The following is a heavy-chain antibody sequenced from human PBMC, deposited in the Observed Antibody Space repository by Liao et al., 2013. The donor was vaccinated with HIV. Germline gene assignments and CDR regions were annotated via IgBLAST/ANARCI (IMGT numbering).Heavy chain of an antibody. V-gene: IGHV4-61*02. Sequence: QLQLQESGPGLVKPSQTLSLTCTVSGGSISSGSYYWTWIRQPAGKGLEWIGRIYTSGTTNYNPSLKSRVTISVDTSKNQFSLKLSSVTAADTAVYYCARGALITIFGVVIIGVPAFDIWGQGTMVTVSS. J-gene: IGHJ3*02. CDR3: ARGALITIFGVVIIGVPAFDI. CDR2: IYTSGTT. D-gene: IGHD3-3*01. CDR1: GGSISSGSYY.